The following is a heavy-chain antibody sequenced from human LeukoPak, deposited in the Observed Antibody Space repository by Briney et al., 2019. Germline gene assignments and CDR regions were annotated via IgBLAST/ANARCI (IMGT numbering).Heavy chain of an antibody. D-gene: IGHD6-19*01. Sequence: SETLSLTCTVSGGSISSYYWSWIRQPPGKGLEWIGYIYYSGSTNYNPSLKSRVTISVDTSKNQFSLKLSSVTAADTAVYYCARQVQQWLVTRDDAFDIWGQGTMVTVSS. CDR3: ARQVQQWLVTRDDAFDI. J-gene: IGHJ3*02. V-gene: IGHV4-59*08. CDR2: IYYSGST. CDR1: GGSISSYY.